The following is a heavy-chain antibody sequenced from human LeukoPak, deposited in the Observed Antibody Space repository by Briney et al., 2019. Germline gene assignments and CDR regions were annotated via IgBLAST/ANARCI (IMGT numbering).Heavy chain of an antibody. CDR3: ARALSSDSGWYYFDF. CDR2: IRYDGSDT. V-gene: IGHV3-33*01. CDR1: EFTCRNYG. Sequence: QTGGSLRLSCAASEFTCRNYGMHWVRQAPGKGLEWVIFIRYDGSDTYYADSVKGRFTISRDNSKNLLYLQMTSLKAEDTALYYCARALSSDSGWYYFDFWGQGTLVTVSS. J-gene: IGHJ4*02. D-gene: IGHD6-19*01.